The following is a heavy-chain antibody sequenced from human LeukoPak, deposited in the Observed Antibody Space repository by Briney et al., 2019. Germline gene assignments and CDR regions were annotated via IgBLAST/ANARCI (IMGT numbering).Heavy chain of an antibody. J-gene: IGHJ5*02. CDR1: GGTFCSYA. Sequence: SVKVSCKASGGTFCSYAISWVRQAPGQGLEWMGGIIPIFGTANYAQKFQGRVTITADESTSTAYMELSSLRSEDTAVYYCASHTPYYDFWQFDPWGQGTLVTVSS. V-gene: IGHV1-69*01. CDR2: IIPIFGTA. D-gene: IGHD3-3*01. CDR3: ASHTPYYDFWQFDP.